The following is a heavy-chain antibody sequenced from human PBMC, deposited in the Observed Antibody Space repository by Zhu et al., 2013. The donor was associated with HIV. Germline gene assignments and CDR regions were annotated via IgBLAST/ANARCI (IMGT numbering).Heavy chain of an antibody. D-gene: IGHD3-22*01. CDR2: IIPIFGTA. V-gene: IGHV1-69*01. J-gene: IGHJ6*02. CDR3: ARASGNSSGYYYYYYYYGMDV. Sequence: QVQLVQSGAEVKKPGSSVKVSCKASGGTFSSYAISWVRQAPGQGLEWMGGIIPIFGTANYAQKFQGRVTITADESTSTAYMELSSLRSEDTAVYYCARASGNSSGYYYYYYYYGMDVWGQGTTVTVSS. CDR1: GGTFSSYA.